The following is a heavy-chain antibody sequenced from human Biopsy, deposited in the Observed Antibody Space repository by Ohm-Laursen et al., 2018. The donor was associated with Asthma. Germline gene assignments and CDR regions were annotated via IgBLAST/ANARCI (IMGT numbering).Heavy chain of an antibody. V-gene: IGHV3-30-3*01. CDR3: ARASVVKHYYYYGMDV. Sequence: SLRLSCSASGFIFSNYALHWVRQAPGKGLEWVAVISYDGTNKYYADSVKGRFTTSRDNSQNTLDLHMNRLTFEDTAVYYCARASVVKHYYYYGMDVWGPGTTVTVFS. J-gene: IGHJ6*02. CDR2: ISYDGTNK. CDR1: GFIFSNYA.